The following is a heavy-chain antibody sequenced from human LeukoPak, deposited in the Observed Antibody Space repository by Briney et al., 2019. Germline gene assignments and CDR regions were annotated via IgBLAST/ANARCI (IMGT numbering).Heavy chain of an antibody. CDR2: ISPGGDTP. V-gene: IGHV3-23*01. CDR1: GVTFSNHG. CDR3: AQDRAWIEFYL. D-gene: IGHD5-12*01. Sequence: GGSLRLSCAAFGVTFSNHGMNWDRQAPGKGLEWVSGISPGGDTPYYADSVRGRFTISRDNSKNTMYLQMNSLRAEDTAVYYCAQDRAWIEFYLWGQGTLVTVSS. J-gene: IGHJ4*02.